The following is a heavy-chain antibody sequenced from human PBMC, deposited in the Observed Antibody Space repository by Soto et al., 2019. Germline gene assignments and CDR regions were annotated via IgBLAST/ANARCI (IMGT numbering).Heavy chain of an antibody. CDR1: GYSFTSYW. CDR2: IYPGDSDT. V-gene: IGHV5-51*01. CDR3: ARLVKEYCSSTSCYEVGVSDI. D-gene: IGHD2-2*01. Sequence: GESLKLSCKGSGYSFTSYWIGWVRQMPGKGLEWMGIIYPGDSDTRYSPSFQGQVTISADKSISTAYLQWSSLKASDTAMYYCARLVKEYCSSTSCYEVGVSDIWGQGTMVTVSS. J-gene: IGHJ3*02.